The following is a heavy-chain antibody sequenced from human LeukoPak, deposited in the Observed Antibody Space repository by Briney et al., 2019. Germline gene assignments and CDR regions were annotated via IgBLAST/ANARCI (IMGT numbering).Heavy chain of an antibody. V-gene: IGHV3-23*01. CDR1: GFTFSSYG. Sequence: GGSLRLSCAASGFTFSSYGMSWVRQAPGKGLEWVSAISGSGGSTYYADSVKGRFTISRGNSKNTLYLQMNNLRAEDTAVYYCAKGGYYESGSYYNYWGQGALVTVSS. D-gene: IGHD3-10*01. CDR3: AKGGYYESGSYYNY. CDR2: ISGSGGST. J-gene: IGHJ4*02.